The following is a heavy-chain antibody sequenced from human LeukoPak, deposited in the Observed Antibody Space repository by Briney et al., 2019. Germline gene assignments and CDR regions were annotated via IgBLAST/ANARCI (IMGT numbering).Heavy chain of an antibody. CDR3: ARDRNSPAKYYFDY. CDR2: VSNDGRDK. Sequence: TGGSLRLSCAASGFTFNAYAMHWVRQAPGKGLEWVADVSNDGRDKHYADSVKGRFTISRDNSENTLYLQMNTLRAEDTAVYYCARDRNSPAKYYFDYWGQGTLVTVSS. J-gene: IGHJ4*02. CDR1: GFTFNAYA. D-gene: IGHD1-14*01. V-gene: IGHV3-30*01.